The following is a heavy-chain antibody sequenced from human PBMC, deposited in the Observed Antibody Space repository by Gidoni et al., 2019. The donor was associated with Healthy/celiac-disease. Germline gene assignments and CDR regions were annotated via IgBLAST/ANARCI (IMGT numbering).Heavy chain of an antibody. CDR2: ISWNSGSI. D-gene: IGHD4-17*01. CDR3: AKDIRATVVTPGRSFDY. J-gene: IGHJ4*02. Sequence: AASGFTFDDYAMHWVRQAPGKGLEWVAGISWNSGSIGYADSVKGRFTISRDNAKNSLYLQMNSLRAEDTAVYYCAKDIRATVVTPGRSFDYWGQGTLVTVSS. CDR1: GFTFDDYA. V-gene: IGHV3-9*01.